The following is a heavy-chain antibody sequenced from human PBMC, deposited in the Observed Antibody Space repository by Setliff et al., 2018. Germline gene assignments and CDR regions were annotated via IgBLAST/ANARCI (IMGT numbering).Heavy chain of an antibody. CDR2: IDPKSGAT. J-gene: IGHJ6*03. D-gene: IGHD6-13*01. CDR1: GYTFTDYH. CDR3: ARDPFLVQQFPYYMDV. Sequence: GASVKVSCKTSGYTFTDYHLHWVRQAPGQGLEWMGWIDPKSGATRYAQKFQGRVTLTRDTSITTPYMEVSILTSDDTAVYYCARDPFLVQQFPYYMDVWAKGPRSPSP. V-gene: IGHV1-2*02.